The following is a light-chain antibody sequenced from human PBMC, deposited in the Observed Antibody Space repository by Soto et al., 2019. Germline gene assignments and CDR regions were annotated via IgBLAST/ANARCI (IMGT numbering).Light chain of an antibody. CDR2: YDS. V-gene: IGLV3-21*04. Sequence: SYELTQPPSVSVAPGKTARITCGGNNIGSKSVHWYQQKPGQAPVLVIYYDSDRPSGIPERFSGSNSGNTATLTISRVEAGDEAVYYCQVWDSSSAHHVVFGGGTKVTVL. CDR3: QVWDSSSAHHVV. CDR1: NIGSKS. J-gene: IGLJ2*01.